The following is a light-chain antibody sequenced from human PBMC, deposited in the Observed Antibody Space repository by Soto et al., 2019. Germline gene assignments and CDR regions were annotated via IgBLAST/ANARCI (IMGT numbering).Light chain of an antibody. Sequence: DIHMTQSPSSRSVSLGDRGTITCRTSQNINAWLAWYQQRPGQAPKLLIYDASTVQSGVPSRFSGSGSGTDFTLTISCLQYEDFATYYCQQYYSYTQAFSQRTKVDI. CDR2: DAS. CDR1: QNINAW. CDR3: QQYYSYTQA. V-gene: IGKV1-5*01. J-gene: IGKJ1*01.